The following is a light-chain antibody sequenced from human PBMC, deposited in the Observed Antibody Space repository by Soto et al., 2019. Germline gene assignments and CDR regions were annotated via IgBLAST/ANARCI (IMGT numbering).Light chain of an antibody. V-gene: IGKV4-1*01. CDR2: WAS. J-gene: IGKJ5*01. CDR3: QQYYSTPLT. CDR1: QTVFFSSNNENY. Sequence: DIVMTQSPDSLAVSPGDRATINCKSSQTVFFSSNNENYLAWYQQKPGQPPKLLIYWASTRESGVPDRFSGSGSGTDFTLTISSLQAEDVAVYYCQQYYSTPLTFGQGTRLEIK.